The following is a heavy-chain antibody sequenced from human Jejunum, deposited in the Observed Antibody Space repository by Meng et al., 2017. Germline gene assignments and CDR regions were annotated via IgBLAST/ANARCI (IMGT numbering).Heavy chain of an antibody. CDR2: IYDSGTT. CDR3: ATIDYGEVFFVY. J-gene: IGHJ4*02. CDR1: GASISTGIYY. D-gene: IGHD4-17*01. Sequence: QVQVQESGPGLVKPSETLSLTCTVSGASISTGIYYWSWIRQHPGKGLEWIGYIYDSGTTSYNPSLKSPVTISMDTSKNQFSLRLGSVTAADTAVYYCATIDYGEVFFVYWGQGTLVTVSS. V-gene: IGHV4-31*01.